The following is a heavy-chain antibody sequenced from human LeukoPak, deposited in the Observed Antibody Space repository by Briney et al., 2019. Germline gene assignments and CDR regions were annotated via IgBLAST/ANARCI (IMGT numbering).Heavy chain of an antibody. CDR3: ARELPREVTLDY. V-gene: IGHV3-74*01. CDR2: IFADGSTT. CDR1: GFTVSNNY. J-gene: IGHJ4*01. Sequence: GGSLRLSCAASGFTVSNNYMSWVRQAPGKGLVWVSRIFADGSTTSYADSVKGRFTISRDNAKNTLYLQMNSLRAEDTAVYYCARELPREVTLDYWGQGTLVTVSP. D-gene: IGHD2-21*02.